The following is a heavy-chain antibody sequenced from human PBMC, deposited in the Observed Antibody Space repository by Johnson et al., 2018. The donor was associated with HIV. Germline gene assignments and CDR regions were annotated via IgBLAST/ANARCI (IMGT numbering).Heavy chain of an antibody. Sequence: QVQLVESGGGVVQPGRSLRLSCAASGFTFSTYGMHWVRQAPGKGLEWVAVMWYDGSNKYYADSVKGRITISRDNSKNTLYLQMNSLRAGDTAVYYCARVVVWIVGAHAFDIWGQGTMVTVSS. J-gene: IGHJ3*02. CDR1: GFTFSTYG. D-gene: IGHD3-22*01. CDR2: MWYDGSNK. V-gene: IGHV3-33*01. CDR3: ARVVVWIVGAHAFDI.